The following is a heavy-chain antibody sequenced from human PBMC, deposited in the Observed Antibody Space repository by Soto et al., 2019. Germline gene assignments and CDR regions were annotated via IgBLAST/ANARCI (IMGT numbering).Heavy chain of an antibody. J-gene: IGHJ5*02. Sequence: PSETLSLTCTVSGGSISSYYWSWIRQPPGKGVEWIGYIYYSGSTNYNPSLKSRVTISVDTSKNQFSLKLSSVTAADTAVYYCARLALSVGNDCSGGSCYSEGPWFDPWGQGTLVTVSS. CDR2: IYYSGST. V-gene: IGHV4-59*01. CDR3: ARLALSVGNDCSGGSCYSEGPWFDP. CDR1: GGSISSYY. D-gene: IGHD2-15*01.